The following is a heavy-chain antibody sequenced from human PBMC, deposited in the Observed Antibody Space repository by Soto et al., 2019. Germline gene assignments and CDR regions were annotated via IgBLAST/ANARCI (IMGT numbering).Heavy chain of an antibody. V-gene: IGHV1-18*04. CDR3: ARDGLGFGELSPAQHYYYGMDV. CDR2: ISAYNGNT. J-gene: IGHJ6*02. CDR1: GYTFTSYG. D-gene: IGHD3-10*01. Sequence: ASVKVFCKASGYTFTSYGISWVRQAPGQGLEWMGWISAYNGNTNYAQKLQGRVTMTTDTSTSTAYMELRSLRSDDTAVYYCARDGLGFGELSPAQHYYYGMDVWGQGTTVTVSS.